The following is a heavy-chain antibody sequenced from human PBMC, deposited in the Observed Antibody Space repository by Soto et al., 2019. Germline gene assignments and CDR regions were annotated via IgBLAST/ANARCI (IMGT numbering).Heavy chain of an antibody. CDR1: GVSISSYY. CDR2: IYYSGST. CDR3: ARENLGGAVAGTFDY. J-gene: IGHJ4*02. Sequence: TSETLSLTCTVSGVSISSYYWSWIRQPPGKGLEWIGYIYYSGSTNYNPSLKSRVTISVDTSKNQFSLKLSSVTAADTAVYYCARENLGGAVAGTFDYWGQGTLVTVSS. V-gene: IGHV4-59*01. D-gene: IGHD6-19*01.